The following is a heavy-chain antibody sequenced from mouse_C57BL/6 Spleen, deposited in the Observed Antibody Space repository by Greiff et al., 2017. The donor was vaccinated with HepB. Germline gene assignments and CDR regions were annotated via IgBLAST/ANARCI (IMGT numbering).Heavy chain of an antibody. CDR2: IYPSDSET. CDR1: GYTFTSYW. CDR3: ARGGDNGYYPFYAMDY. D-gene: IGHD2-3*01. Sequence: QVQLQQPGAELVRPGSSVKLSCKASGYTFTSYWMDWVKQRPGQGLEWIGNIYPSDSETHYNQKFKDKATLTVDKSSSTAYMQLSSLTSEDSAVYYCARGGDNGYYPFYAMDYWGQGTSVTVSS. V-gene: IGHV1-61*01. J-gene: IGHJ4*01.